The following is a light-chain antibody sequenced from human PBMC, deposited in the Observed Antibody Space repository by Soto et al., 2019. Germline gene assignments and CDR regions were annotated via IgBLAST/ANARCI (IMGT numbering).Light chain of an antibody. J-gene: IGLJ2*01. CDR1: SSDVGAYDY. CDR2: DVS. V-gene: IGLV2-14*01. Sequence: QSALTQPASVSGSPGQSITISCTGTSSDVGAYDYVSWYQQHPGKAPKLMIYDVSNRPSGVSNRFSGSKSVNTASLTISGLQADDEADYYCCSYTASNTLVFGGGTKLTVL. CDR3: CSYTASNTLV.